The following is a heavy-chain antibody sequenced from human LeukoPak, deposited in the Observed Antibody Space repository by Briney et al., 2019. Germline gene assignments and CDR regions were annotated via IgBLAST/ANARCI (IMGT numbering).Heavy chain of an antibody. Sequence: ASVKVSCKASGGTFSSYAISWVRQAPGQGLEWMGGITPIFGAAKYAQKFQGRVTITADESTSTVNMELSSLRSEDTAVCYCAREEVLSGTYSYWGQGTLVIVSS. CDR2: ITPIFGAA. J-gene: IGHJ1*01. CDR3: AREEVLSGTYSY. V-gene: IGHV1-69*13. CDR1: GGTFSSYA. D-gene: IGHD1-26*01.